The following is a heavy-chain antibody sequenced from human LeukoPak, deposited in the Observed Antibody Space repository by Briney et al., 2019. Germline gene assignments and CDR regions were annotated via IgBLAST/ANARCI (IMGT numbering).Heavy chain of an antibody. J-gene: IGHJ2*01. CDR3: ARAPHYYDSSGYSVERYFDL. CDR1: GGSISSSY. Sequence: PSETLSLTCTVSGGSISSSYWSWIRQPPGKGLEWIGYIYYSGTTNYTPSFKSRVTISVDTSKKQFSLKLSSVTAADTAVYYCARAPHYYDSSGYSVERYFDLWGRGTLVTVSS. CDR2: IYYSGTT. D-gene: IGHD3-22*01. V-gene: IGHV4-59*01.